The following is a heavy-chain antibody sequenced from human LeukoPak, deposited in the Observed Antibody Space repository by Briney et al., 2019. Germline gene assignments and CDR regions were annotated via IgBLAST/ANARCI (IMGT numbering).Heavy chain of an antibody. J-gene: IGHJ4*02. D-gene: IGHD3-16*01. CDR2: IDSTGGDT. CDR3: GNRGSYFCDF. Sequence: GGSLRLSCAASGFTFSTSAMTWVRQSPGKGLEWVSTIDSTGGDTYYADSVKGRFTISRDNSKNTVFLQMNSLEVEDTAVYYCGNRGSYFCDFWGQGTLVSVS. V-gene: IGHV3-23*01. CDR1: GFTFSTSA.